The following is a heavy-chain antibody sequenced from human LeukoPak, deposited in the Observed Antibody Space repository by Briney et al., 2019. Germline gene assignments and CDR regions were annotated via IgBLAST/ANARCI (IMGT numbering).Heavy chain of an antibody. D-gene: IGHD4-17*01. Sequence: GGSLRLSCAASGFTFSSYWMHWVRQAPGKGLVWVSRISPDGNSATYADSVKGRFTISRDNAKNTLYLQMNSLRAEDSAVYYCVSLDGVYYYHMDVWGQGTTVIVSS. CDR2: ISPDGNSA. CDR1: GFTFSSYW. V-gene: IGHV3-74*03. J-gene: IGHJ6*02. CDR3: VSLDGVYYYHMDV.